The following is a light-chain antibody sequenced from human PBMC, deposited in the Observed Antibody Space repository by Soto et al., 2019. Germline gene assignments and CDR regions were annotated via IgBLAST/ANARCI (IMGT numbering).Light chain of an antibody. Sequence: EVVLTQSPATLSVSPGERATLSCRASQTVGTNLAWYQQRPGQAPRLLIYGASTRATGIPARFSGSGSGSEFTLTISSLQSADFAVYYRQQYNKWPLFTFGPGTRVDN. V-gene: IGKV3-15*01. J-gene: IGKJ3*01. CDR2: GAS. CDR1: QTVGTN. CDR3: QQYNKWPLFT.